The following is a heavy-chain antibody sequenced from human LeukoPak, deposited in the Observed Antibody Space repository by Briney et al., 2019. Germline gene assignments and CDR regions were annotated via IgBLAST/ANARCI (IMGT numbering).Heavy chain of an antibody. D-gene: IGHD3-3*01. CDR3: ARGGELRFLEWLLPFDY. J-gene: IGHJ4*02. Sequence: GGSLRLSCAASGFTFSSYGMHWVRQAPGKGLEWVAVIWYDGSNKYYADSVKGRFTISRDNSKNTLYLQMNSLRAEDTAVYYCARGGELRFLEWLLPFDYWGQGTLVTVPS. CDR1: GFTFSSYG. V-gene: IGHV3-33*01. CDR2: IWYDGSNK.